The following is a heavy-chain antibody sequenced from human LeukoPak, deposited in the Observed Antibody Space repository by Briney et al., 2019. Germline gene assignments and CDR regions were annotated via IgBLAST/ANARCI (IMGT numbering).Heavy chain of an antibody. V-gene: IGHV5-51*01. J-gene: IGHJ5*01. CDR2: ISPEDSET. CDR3: ARPTAITSQFDS. CDR1: GYSFTSYW. Sequence: GESLKISCKGSGYSFTSYWIGWVRQMPGKGLEWIGVISPEDSETRYSPSFEGHVTVSVDRSISTAYLQSSSLKAADTAIYYCARPTAITSQFDSWGQGTLVTVSS.